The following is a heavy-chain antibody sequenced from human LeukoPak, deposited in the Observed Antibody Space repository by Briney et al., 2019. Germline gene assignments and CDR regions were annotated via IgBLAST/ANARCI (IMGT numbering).Heavy chain of an antibody. J-gene: IGHJ4*02. CDR2: IWYDGSNK. CDR1: GFTFSSYG. V-gene: IGHV3-33*01. CDR3: ARLRGSSPL. Sequence: PGRSLRLSCAASGFTFSSYGMHWVRQAPGKGLEWVAVIWYDGSNKYYADSVKGRFTISRDNSKNTLYLQMNSLRAEDTAVYYCARLRGSSPLWGQGTLVTVSS. D-gene: IGHD5-12*01.